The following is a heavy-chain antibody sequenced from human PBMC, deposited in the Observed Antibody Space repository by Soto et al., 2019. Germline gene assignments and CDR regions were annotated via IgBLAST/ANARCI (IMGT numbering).Heavy chain of an antibody. CDR2: IIPIFGTA. V-gene: IGHV1-69*13. D-gene: IGHD1-26*01. CDR3: ARKGSIVGATRAFDI. Sequence: SVKVSCKASGGAFSSYAISWVRQAPGQGLEWMGGIIPIFGTANYAQKFQGRVTITADESTSTAYMELSSLRSEDTAVYYCARKGSIVGATRAFDIWGQGTMVTVSS. J-gene: IGHJ3*02. CDR1: GGAFSSYA.